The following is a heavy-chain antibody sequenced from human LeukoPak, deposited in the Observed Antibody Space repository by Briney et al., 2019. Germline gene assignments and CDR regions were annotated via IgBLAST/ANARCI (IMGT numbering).Heavy chain of an antibody. CDR1: GFTVSGNY. D-gene: IGHD6-13*01. CDR2: TYSGGST. Sequence: SWGSLRLSCAASGFTVSGNYMSWVRQAPGKGLEWVLVTYSGGSTYYADSVKGRFTISRDNSKNTLYLQMNSLRAEDTAVYYCARGSIAAAGTVDDYWGQGTLVTVSS. V-gene: IGHV3-53*01. CDR3: ARGSIAAAGTVDDY. J-gene: IGHJ4*02.